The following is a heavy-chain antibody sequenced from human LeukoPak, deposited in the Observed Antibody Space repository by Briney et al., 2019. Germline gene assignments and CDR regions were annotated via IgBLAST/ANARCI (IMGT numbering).Heavy chain of an antibody. CDR2: LSGSGITT. D-gene: IGHD6-19*01. CDR1: GFTFSNSA. J-gene: IGHJ4*01. CDR3: AKGIYSSGWSYFDY. V-gene: IGHV3-23*01. Sequence: GGSLRLSCEASGFTFSNSAMSWVRQAPGKGLEWVSTLSGSGITTYYADSVKGRFTISRDNSKNTLYLQMNSLRAEDTAVDYCAKGIYSSGWSYFDYWGHGTLVTVSS.